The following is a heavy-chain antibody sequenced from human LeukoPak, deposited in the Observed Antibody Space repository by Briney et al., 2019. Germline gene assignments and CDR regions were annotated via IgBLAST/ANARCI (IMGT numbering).Heavy chain of an antibody. CDR2: ISGSGGST. Sequence: GGSLRLSCAASGFTFSSFALSWVRQAPGKGLEWVSSISGSGGSTYSADSVKGRFTISRDSSKNTLYLQMNSLRAEDTAVYYCAKGARVGAGRYYFDYWGQGALVTVSS. V-gene: IGHV3-23*01. J-gene: IGHJ4*02. CDR3: AKGARVGAGRYYFDY. CDR1: GFTFSSFA. D-gene: IGHD3-10*01.